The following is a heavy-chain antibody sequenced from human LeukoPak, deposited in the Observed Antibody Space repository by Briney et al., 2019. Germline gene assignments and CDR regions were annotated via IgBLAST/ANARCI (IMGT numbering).Heavy chain of an antibody. D-gene: IGHD6-6*01. CDR1: GFTFSGYA. V-gene: IGHV3-23*01. J-gene: IGHJ3*02. Sequence: GGSLRLSCAASGFTFSGYAMSWVRQAPGKGLEWVSGVSGSGGSTYYAESVKGRFTISRDNSKNTLYLQVNSLRAEDTAVYYCATDRYSTSSGDGFDIWGQGTLVTVSS. CDR2: VSGSGGST. CDR3: ATDRYSTSSGDGFDI.